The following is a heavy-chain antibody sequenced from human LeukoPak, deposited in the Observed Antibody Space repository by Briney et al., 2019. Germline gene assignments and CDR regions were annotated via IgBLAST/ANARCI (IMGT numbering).Heavy chain of an antibody. CDR2: IYYSGST. V-gene: IGHV4-59*01. Sequence: PSETLSLTCIVSGGSISNYYWSWIRQPPGKGLEWIGYIYYSGSTNCNPSLKSRVTISVDTSKNQFSLKLSSVTAADTAVYYCARGGTMPRAPSDYWGQGTLVTVSS. D-gene: IGHD2-2*01. J-gene: IGHJ4*02. CDR1: GGSISNYY. CDR3: ARGGTMPRAPSDY.